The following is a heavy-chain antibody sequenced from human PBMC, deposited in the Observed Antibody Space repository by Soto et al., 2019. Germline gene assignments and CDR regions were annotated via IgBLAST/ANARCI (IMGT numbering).Heavy chain of an antibody. V-gene: IGHV4-59*12. CDR2: IYNIIGST. J-gene: IGHJ4*02. CDR3: ARAWGHYDSSGTGGFDY. CDR1: GGYISGYY. Sequence: SETMSLTCTVSGGYISGYYWSWLRQHPGKGLEWIGYIYNIIGSTSYNPSLRSRVTMSVDTSKNQFSLKLSSVTAADTAVYYCARAWGHYDSSGTGGFDYWGQGTLVTVSS. D-gene: IGHD3-22*01.